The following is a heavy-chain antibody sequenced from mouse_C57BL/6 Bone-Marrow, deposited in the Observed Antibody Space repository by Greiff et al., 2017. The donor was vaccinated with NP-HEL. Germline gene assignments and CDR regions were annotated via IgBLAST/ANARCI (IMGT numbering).Heavy chain of an antibody. D-gene: IGHD3-2*02. J-gene: IGHJ3*01. CDR1: GFTFSDYY. V-gene: IGHV5-16*01. Sequence: EVKLVESEGGLVQPGSSMKLSCTASGFTFSDYYMAWVRQVPGKGLEWVANINYDGSSTYYLDSLKSRFIMSRDNAKNILYLQMSSLTSEDTATYYCARVDCSAWYAYWGQGPLVTVSA. CDR3: ARVDCSAWYAY. CDR2: INYDGSST.